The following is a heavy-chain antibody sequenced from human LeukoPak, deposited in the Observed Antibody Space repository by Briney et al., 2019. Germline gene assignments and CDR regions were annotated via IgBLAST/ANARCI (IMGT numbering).Heavy chain of an antibody. Sequence: ASVKVSCKASGYTFTGYYMHWVRQAPGQGLQWMGWINPKTGGTDYAQKFQGRVTITRDTSISTVYMELSRLTSDDTAVYYCARASGRLRFFDWFPSGYWGQGTLVTVSS. D-gene: IGHD3-9*01. CDR1: GYTFTGYY. J-gene: IGHJ4*02. CDR2: INPKTGGT. V-gene: IGHV1-2*02. CDR3: ARASGRLRFFDWFPSGY.